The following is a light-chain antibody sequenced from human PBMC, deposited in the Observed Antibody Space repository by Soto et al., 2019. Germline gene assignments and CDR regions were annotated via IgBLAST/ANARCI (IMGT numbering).Light chain of an antibody. CDR1: QSVSSY. V-gene: IGKV3D-15*01. Sequence: EIVMTQSPATLSVSPGERATLSCRANQSVSSYLAWYQQKPGQAPRLLVYDASNRATGIPARFSGSGSGTEFTLTISSLQSQDFAVYYCQQYNNWPPKITFGQGTRLEIK. J-gene: IGKJ5*01. CDR2: DAS. CDR3: QQYNNWPPKIT.